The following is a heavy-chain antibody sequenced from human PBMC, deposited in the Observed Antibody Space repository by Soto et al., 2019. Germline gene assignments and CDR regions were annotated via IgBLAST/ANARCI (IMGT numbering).Heavy chain of an antibody. Sequence: SETLSLTCTVSGGSISSYYWSWIRQPPGKGLEWIGYIYYRGSTNYNPSLKSRVTITEDTTKNQISQKLSSETTADTAEYYCARDLDYGDYEFVYWGQGTLVTVSS. J-gene: IGHJ4*02. CDR3: ARDLDYGDYEFVY. D-gene: IGHD4-17*01. V-gene: IGHV4-59*01. CDR2: IYYRGST. CDR1: GGSISSYY.